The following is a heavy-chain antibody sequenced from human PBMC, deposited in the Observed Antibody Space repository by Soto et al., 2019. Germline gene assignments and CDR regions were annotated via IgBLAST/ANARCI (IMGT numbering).Heavy chain of an antibody. J-gene: IGHJ4*02. CDR1: GYTFTTYG. D-gene: IGHD5-18*01. CDR2: ISTYNGNT. CDR3: ARDHVDTAMARFDY. Sequence: ASVKVSCKASGYTFTTYGIGWVRQAPGQGLEWMGWISTYNGNTNYAQKFQGRVPMTTDTSTNTAYMELRSLRSDDTAVYYCARDHVDTAMARFDYWGQGTLVTVS. V-gene: IGHV1-18*01.